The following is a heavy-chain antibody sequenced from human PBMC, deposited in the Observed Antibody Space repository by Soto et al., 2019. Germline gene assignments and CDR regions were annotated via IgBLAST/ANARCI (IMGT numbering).Heavy chain of an antibody. D-gene: IGHD3-3*01. CDR3: ARSPNYDFWSGSAPL. Sequence: PGGSLRLSCAASGFTFSSYWMHWVRQAPGKGLEWVSVIYSGGSTYYADSVRGRFTISRDNSKNTLYLQMNSLRAEDTAVYYCARSPNYDFWSGSAPLWGQGTLVTVSS. V-gene: IGHV3-53*01. CDR1: GFTFSSYW. CDR2: IYSGGST. J-gene: IGHJ4*02.